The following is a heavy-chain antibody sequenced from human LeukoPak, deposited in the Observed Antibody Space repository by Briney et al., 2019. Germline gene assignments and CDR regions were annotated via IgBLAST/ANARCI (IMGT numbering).Heavy chain of an antibody. CDR1: GFTLDGYV. D-gene: IGHD6-13*01. J-gene: IGHJ5*02. CDR3: ARPVAAGRNNWFDP. V-gene: IGHV3-20*04. CDR2: INWNGGST. Sequence: GGPLRLPCAASGFTLDGYVMRWLHPAAGKGLDGVSGINWNGGSTGYADSVKGRFTISRDNSKNTLYLQMNSLRAEDTAVYYCARPVAAGRNNWFDPWGQGTLVTVSS.